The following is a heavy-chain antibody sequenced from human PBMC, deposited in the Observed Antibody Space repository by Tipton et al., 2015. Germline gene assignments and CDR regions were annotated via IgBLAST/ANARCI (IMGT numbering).Heavy chain of an antibody. V-gene: IGHV4-38-2*01. CDR1: AYSISSDYY. D-gene: IGHD2-21*02. J-gene: IGHJ4*02. CDR2: ISHSGST. CDR3: ARVLCGGDCYSVGD. Sequence: GLVKPSETLSLTCAVSAYSISSDYYWVWIRQPPGKGLEWIGTISHSGSTYYTPSLKSRVTISIDRFKNQFSLKLSSVTAADTAVYYCARVLCGGDCYSVGDWGQGTLVTVSS.